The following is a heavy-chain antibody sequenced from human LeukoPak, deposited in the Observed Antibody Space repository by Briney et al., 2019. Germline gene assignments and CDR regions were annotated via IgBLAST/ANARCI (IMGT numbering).Heavy chain of an antibody. CDR2: IYTSGST. Sequence: PSETLSLTFTVSGGSISSYYLSLIRQPAGKGLDWIGRIYTSGSTNYNPSLKSRVTMSVDTSKNQFSLKLSSVTAADTAVYYCARDRYSSGWYEYWGQGTLVTVSS. D-gene: IGHD6-19*01. J-gene: IGHJ4*02. CDR3: ARDRYSSGWYEY. CDR1: GGSISSYY. V-gene: IGHV4-4*07.